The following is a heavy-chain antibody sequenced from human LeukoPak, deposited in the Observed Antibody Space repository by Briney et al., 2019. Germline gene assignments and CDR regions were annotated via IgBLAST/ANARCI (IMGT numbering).Heavy chain of an antibody. CDR2: ISTSSSYI. J-gene: IGHJ5*02. V-gene: IGHV3-21*01. Sequence: GGSLRLSCAASGFALSDYAINWVRQAPGKGLEWVSSISTSSSYIYYADSVKGRFTISRDNARNSLYLQMNTLRAEDTAVYSCARGADGVSSNSRGWFDPWGQGTLVTVSS. CDR1: GFALSDYA. D-gene: IGHD2-15*01. CDR3: ARGADGVSSNSRGWFDP.